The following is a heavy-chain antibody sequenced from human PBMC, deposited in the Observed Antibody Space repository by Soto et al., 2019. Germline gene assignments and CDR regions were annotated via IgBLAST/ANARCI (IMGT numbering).Heavy chain of an antibody. CDR2: INHSGST. CDR1: GGSFSGYY. V-gene: IGHV4-34*01. D-gene: IGHD3-3*01. J-gene: IGHJ6*03. Sequence: SETLSLTCAVYGGSFSGYYWSWIRQPPGKGLEWIGEINHSGSTNYNPSLKSRVTISVDTSKNQFSLKLSSVTAADTAVYYCARGQKTGRYYYYYYMDVWGKGTTVTV. CDR3: ARGQKTGRYYYYYYMDV.